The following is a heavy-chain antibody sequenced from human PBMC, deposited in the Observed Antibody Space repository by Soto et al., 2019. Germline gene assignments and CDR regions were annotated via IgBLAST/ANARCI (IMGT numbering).Heavy chain of an antibody. D-gene: IGHD3-10*01. Sequence: PSETLSLTCTVSGGSINNYYWSWIRQSPGKGLEWVGYIYYTGTTNYNPSLKSRVTISLDTSKNQFSLNLNSVTAADTAVYYCATGRVYYGSEFWGQGTLVTVSS. CDR1: GGSINNYY. V-gene: IGHV4-59*01. J-gene: IGHJ1*01. CDR2: IYYTGTT. CDR3: ATGRVYYGSEF.